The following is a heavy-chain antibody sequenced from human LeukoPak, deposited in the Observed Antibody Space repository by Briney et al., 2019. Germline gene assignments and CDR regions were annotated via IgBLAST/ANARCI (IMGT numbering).Heavy chain of an antibody. D-gene: IGHD6-19*01. CDR3: ARVKIAVAEYYFDY. Sequence: ASVKVSCKASGYTFTGYYMHWVRQAPGQGLEWMGWINPNSGGTNYAQKFQGRVTMTRDTSISTAYMELSRLRSDDTAVYYCARVKIAVAEYYFDYWGQGTLVTVSS. CDR2: INPNSGGT. J-gene: IGHJ4*02. CDR1: GYTFTGYY. V-gene: IGHV1-2*02.